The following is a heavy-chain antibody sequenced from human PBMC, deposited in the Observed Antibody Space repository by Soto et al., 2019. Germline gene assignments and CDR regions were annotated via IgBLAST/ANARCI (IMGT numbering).Heavy chain of an antibody. CDR1: GGTFSSYA. J-gene: IGHJ5*02. CDR2: IIPIFGTA. V-gene: IGHV1-69*01. Sequence: QVQLVQSGAEVKKPGSSVKVSCKASGGTFSSYAISWVRQAPGQGLEWMGGIIPIFGTANYAQKFQGRVTITADESTSPAYVERSTLGSGERAVYTCGRVGEQWLFAGGPPHYNCFDPWGQGPLVTVSS. D-gene: IGHD6-19*01. CDR3: GRVGEQWLFAGGPPHYNCFDP.